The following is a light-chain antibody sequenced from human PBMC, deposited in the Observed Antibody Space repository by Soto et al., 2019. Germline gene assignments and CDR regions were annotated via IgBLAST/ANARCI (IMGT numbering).Light chain of an antibody. CDR1: SGSIASNY. CDR2: EDN. CDR3: QSYDSSTPAV. V-gene: IGLV6-57*04. Sequence: NFMLTQPHSVSESPGKTVTISCTRSSGSIASNYVQWYQQRPGGAPTTVIYEDNQRPSGVPDRFSGSIDSSSNSASLTISGLKTEDEADYYCQSYDSSTPAVFGGGTQLTVL. J-gene: IGLJ7*01.